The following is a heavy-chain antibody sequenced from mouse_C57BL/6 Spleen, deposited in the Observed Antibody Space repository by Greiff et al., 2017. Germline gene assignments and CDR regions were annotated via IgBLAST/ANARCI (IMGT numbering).Heavy chain of an antibody. CDR2: INPNNGGT. J-gene: IGHJ4*01. D-gene: IGHD1-1*01. CDR1: GYTFTDYY. V-gene: IGHV1-26*01. Sequence: VQLQQSGPELVKPGASVKISCKASGYTFTDYYMNWVKQSHGKSLEWIGDINPNNGGTSYNQKFKGKATLTVDKSSSTAYMELRSLTSEDSAVYYCARGGVITTVVAPYYAMDYWGQGTSVTVSS. CDR3: ARGGVITTVVAPYYAMDY.